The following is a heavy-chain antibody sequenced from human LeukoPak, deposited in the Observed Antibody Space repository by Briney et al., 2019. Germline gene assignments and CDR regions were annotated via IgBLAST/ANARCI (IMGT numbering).Heavy chain of an antibody. CDR2: IYYSGST. CDR1: GGSISSSSYY. V-gene: IGHV4-39*07. CDR3: ARDSRIVGATTLGY. Sequence: SETLSLTCTVSGGSISSSSYYWGWIRQPPGKGLEWIGSIYYSGSTNYNPSLKSRVTISVDTSKNQFSLKLSSVTAADTAVYYCARDSRIVGATTLGYWGQGTLVTVSS. D-gene: IGHD1-26*01. J-gene: IGHJ4*02.